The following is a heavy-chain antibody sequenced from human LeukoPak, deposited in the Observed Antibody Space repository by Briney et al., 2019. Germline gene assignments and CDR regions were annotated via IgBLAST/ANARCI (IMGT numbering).Heavy chain of an antibody. CDR3: ARERGDRSGYYSTGFDY. Sequence: SETLSLTCTVSGGSISSYYWSWIRQPPGKGLEWIGYIYYSGSTNYNPSLKSRVTISVDTSKNQFSLRLSSVTAADTAVYYCARERGDRSGYYSTGFDYWGQGILVTVSS. CDR1: GGSISSYY. J-gene: IGHJ4*02. V-gene: IGHV4-59*12. CDR2: IYYSGST. D-gene: IGHD3-22*01.